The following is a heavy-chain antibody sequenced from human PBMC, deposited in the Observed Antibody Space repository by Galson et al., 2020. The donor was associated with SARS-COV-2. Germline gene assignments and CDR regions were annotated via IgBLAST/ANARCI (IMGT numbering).Heavy chain of an antibody. D-gene: IGHD3-10*01. Sequence: SETLSLTCSVSGGSISSSSYFWGWIRQPPGKGLEWIGTMYYSGSTYKNPSLKSRVTTSVDTSKNQFSLKLSSVTAADTAMYYCARDLGFYGAAGIDAFEIWGQGTMVTVSS. CDR2: MYYSGST. J-gene: IGHJ3*02. CDR1: GGSISSSSYF. V-gene: IGHV4-39*07. CDR3: ARDLGFYGAAGIDAFEI.